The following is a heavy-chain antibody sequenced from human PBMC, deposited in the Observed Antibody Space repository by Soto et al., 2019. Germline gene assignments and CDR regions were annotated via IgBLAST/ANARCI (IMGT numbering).Heavy chain of an antibody. CDR3: ARDIRGMVHTLDY. CDR1: GFTFSSYA. Sequence: QVQLVESGGGVVQPGRSLRLSCAASGFTFSSYAMHWVRQAPGKGLEWVAVISYDGSNKYYADSVKGRFTISRDNSKNTLYLQMTSLRAEDTAVYYCARDIRGMVHTLDYWGQGTLVTVSS. CDR2: ISYDGSNK. V-gene: IGHV3-30-3*01. D-gene: IGHD3-10*01. J-gene: IGHJ4*02.